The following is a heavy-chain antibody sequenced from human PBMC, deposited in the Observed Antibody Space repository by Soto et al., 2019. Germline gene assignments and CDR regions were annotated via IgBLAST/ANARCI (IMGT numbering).Heavy chain of an antibody. J-gene: IGHJ4*02. CDR2: ISTTSNTI. V-gene: IGHV3-11*01. Sequence: PVGSLRLSCAASGFTFSDYSMSWFRQAPGKGLEWVSYISTTSNTIYYADSVKGRFTISRDNAENSLYLQMNSLRAEDTAIYYCARRGYFDYWGQGTLVTVSS. CDR3: ARRGYFDY. CDR1: GFTFSDYS.